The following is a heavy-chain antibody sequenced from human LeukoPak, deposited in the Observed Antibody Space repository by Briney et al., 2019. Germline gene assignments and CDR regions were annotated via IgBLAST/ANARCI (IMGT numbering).Heavy chain of an antibody. V-gene: IGHV4-4*07. CDR3: ARENSGSYREFDY. Sequence: PSETLSLTCTVSGGSISSYYWTWIRQPAGKGLEWIGRIYPSGSTNYNPSLKSRVTMSVDTSKNQFSLKLSSVIAADTAVYYCARENSGSYREFDYWGQGTLVTVSS. D-gene: IGHD1-26*01. CDR2: IYPSGST. J-gene: IGHJ4*02. CDR1: GGSISSYY.